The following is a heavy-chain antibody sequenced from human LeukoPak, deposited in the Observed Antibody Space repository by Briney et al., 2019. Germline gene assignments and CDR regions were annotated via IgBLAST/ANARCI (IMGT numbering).Heavy chain of an antibody. J-gene: IGHJ6*02. CDR1: GYSFSIYG. D-gene: IGHD3-10*01. Sequence: AASVKVSCKASGYSFSIYGITWARQAPGQGLEYLGWISASDGTTNYAQKVQDRVTMTTDTSTSTAYLELRSLRSDDTAVYYCARGFGPPYKFYYYGMDVWGQGTTVTVSS. V-gene: IGHV1-18*01. CDR3: ARGFGPPYKFYYYGMDV. CDR2: ISASDGTT.